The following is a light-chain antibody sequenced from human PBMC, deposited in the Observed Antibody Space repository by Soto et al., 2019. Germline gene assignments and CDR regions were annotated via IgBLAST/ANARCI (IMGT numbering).Light chain of an antibody. CDR3: SSYTSTSTPVI. V-gene: IGLV2-14*01. J-gene: IGLJ2*01. CDR1: SSDIGAYDY. CDR2: EVT. Sequence: QSALTQPASVSGSPGQSITISCSGSSSDIGAYDYVSWYQQHPGKAPKLLIYEVTSRPSGVSHRFSGSKSGNTASLSISGLQLDDDADYYGSSYTSTSTPVIFGGGTKVTVL.